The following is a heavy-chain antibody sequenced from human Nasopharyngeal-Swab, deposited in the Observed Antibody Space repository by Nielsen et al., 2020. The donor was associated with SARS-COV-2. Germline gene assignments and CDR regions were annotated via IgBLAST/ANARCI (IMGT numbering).Heavy chain of an antibody. Sequence: VRQAPGKGLDWVSYISSSSSTIYYADSVKGRFTISRDNAKNSLYLQMNSLRAEDTAVYFCAHSSLSAFDIWGQGTMVTVSS. D-gene: IGHD6-6*01. CDR2: ISSSSSTI. CDR3: AHSSLSAFDI. V-gene: IGHV3-48*04. J-gene: IGHJ3*02.